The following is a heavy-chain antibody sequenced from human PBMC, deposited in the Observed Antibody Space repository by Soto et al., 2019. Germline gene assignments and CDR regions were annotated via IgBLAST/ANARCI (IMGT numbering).Heavy chain of an antibody. CDR2: IWYDGSNK. Sequence: QVQLVESGGGVVQPGRSLRLSCAASGFTFSSYGMHWVRQAPGKGLEWVAVIWYDGSNKYYADSVKGRFTISRDNSKNTLYLQMNSLRAEDTAVYYCARDHKYQLLSTGNYYYYYMDVWGKGTTVTVSS. J-gene: IGHJ6*03. V-gene: IGHV3-33*01. D-gene: IGHD2-2*01. CDR1: GFTFSSYG. CDR3: ARDHKYQLLSTGNYYYYYMDV.